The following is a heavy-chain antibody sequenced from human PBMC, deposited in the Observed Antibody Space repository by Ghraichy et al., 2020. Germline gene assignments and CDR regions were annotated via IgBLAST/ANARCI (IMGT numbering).Heavy chain of an antibody. CDR1: GYSFTSYG. CDR3: ARDKGFCGTTSCYSPYFYAMDV. Sequence: ASVKVSCKASGYSFTSYGISRVRQAPGQGLEWMGWIGTFSGNTDYSQKLQDRLTMTIDTSTSTAYMELRSLRSDDSAVYFCARDKGFCGTTSCYSPYFYAMDVWGQGTTVTVSS. V-gene: IGHV1-18*01. CDR2: IGTFSGNT. J-gene: IGHJ6*02. D-gene: IGHD2-2*01.